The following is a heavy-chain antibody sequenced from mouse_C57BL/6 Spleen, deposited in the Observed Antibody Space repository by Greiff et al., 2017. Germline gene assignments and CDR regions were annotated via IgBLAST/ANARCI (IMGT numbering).Heavy chain of an antibody. D-gene: IGHD2-2*01. CDR1: GYTFTSYW. V-gene: IGHV1-52*01. CDR3: ARVTTDAMDY. J-gene: IGHJ4*01. CDR2: IDPSDSET. Sequence: QVQLQQPGAELVRPGSSVKLSCKASGYTFTSYWMHWVKQRPIQGLEWIGNIDPSDSETHYNQKFKDKATLTVDKSSSTAYMQLSSLTSEDSAVDYCARVTTDAMDYWGQGTSVTVSS.